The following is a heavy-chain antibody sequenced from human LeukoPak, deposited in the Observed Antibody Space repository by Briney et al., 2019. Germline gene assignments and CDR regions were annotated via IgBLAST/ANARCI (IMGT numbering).Heavy chain of an antibody. CDR3: AKEGCSGGSCYNWFDP. J-gene: IGHJ5*02. Sequence: GGSLRLSCAASGFTFSSYGMHWIRQAPGKGLEWVAFIRYDGSNKYYADSVKGRFTISRDNSKNTLYLQMNSLRAEDTAVYYCAKEGCSGGSCYNWFDPWGQGTLVTVSS. D-gene: IGHD2-15*01. V-gene: IGHV3-30*02. CDR1: GFTFSSYG. CDR2: IRYDGSNK.